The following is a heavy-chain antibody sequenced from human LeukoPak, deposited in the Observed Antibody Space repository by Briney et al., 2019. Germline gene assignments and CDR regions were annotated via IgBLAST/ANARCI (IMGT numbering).Heavy chain of an antibody. D-gene: IGHD2-2*01. CDR2: INHSGSN. Sequence: SETLSLTCAVYGGSFSGYYWRWLRQPPGKGREGIGEINHSGSNNYNPSLKSRFTISVDTSKTQFSLKLSSVTAADTAVYYCARGRTYCSSTSCYSNWFDPWGQGTLVTVSS. CDR3: ARGRTYCSSTSCYSNWFDP. J-gene: IGHJ5*02. CDR1: GGSFSGYY. V-gene: IGHV4-34*01.